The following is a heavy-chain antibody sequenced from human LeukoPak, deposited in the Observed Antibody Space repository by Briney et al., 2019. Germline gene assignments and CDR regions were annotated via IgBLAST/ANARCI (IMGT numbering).Heavy chain of an antibody. CDR1: GFSFSTYA. CDR2: IDWTSHYI. Sequence: GGSLRLSCAASGFSFSTYAMTWVRQAPGRGLEWVSAIDWTSHYIFYRDSVQGRFTTSRDNSRATLLLQMTSLTAEDSAVYYCAKNFAPGNAFYDFWGQGVLVTVSS. V-gene: IGHV3-23*01. J-gene: IGHJ4*02. CDR3: AKNFAPGNAFYDF. D-gene: IGHD1-1*01.